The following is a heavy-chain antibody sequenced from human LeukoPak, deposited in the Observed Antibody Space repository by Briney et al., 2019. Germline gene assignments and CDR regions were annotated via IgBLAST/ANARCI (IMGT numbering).Heavy chain of an antibody. CDR2: ISGSGGST. J-gene: IGHJ4*02. CDR1: GFTFSSYA. V-gene: IGHV3-23*01. D-gene: IGHD3-10*01. CDR3: AKGTVRGVIYYFDY. Sequence: PGGSLRLSCAASGFTFSSYAMSWVRQAPGKGLEWVSAISGSGGSTDYADSVKGRFTVSRDNSKNTLYLQMNSLSAEDTAVYYCAKGTVRGVIYYFDYWGQGTLVTVSS.